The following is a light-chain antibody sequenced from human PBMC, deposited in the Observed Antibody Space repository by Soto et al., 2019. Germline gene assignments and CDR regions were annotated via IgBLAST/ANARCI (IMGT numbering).Light chain of an antibody. CDR3: CSYAGSSTWV. V-gene: IGLV2-23*01. Sequence: QSALTQPASVSGSPGQSITISCTGTSSDVGSYKLVSWYQHHPGKAPKLLIYEGSKRPSGVSNRFSGSKSGNTASLTISGLQAEDEADYYFCSYAGSSTWVFGGGTKRTVL. CDR1: SSDVGSYKL. CDR2: EGS. J-gene: IGLJ3*02.